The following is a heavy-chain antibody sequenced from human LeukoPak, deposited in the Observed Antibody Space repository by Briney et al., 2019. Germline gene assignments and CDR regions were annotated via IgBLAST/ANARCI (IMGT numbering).Heavy chain of an antibody. D-gene: IGHD3-9*01. CDR3: ARGLYYDILTDYYKSYYYYGMDV. Sequence: GASVKVSCKASGYTFTSYGISWVRQAPGQGLEWMGWVSAYNGNTNYAQKLQGRVTMTTDTPTSTAYMELRSLRSDDTAVYYCARGLYYDILTDYYKSYYYYGMDVWGQGTTVTVSS. V-gene: IGHV1-18*01. CDR1: GYTFTSYG. J-gene: IGHJ6*02. CDR2: VSAYNGNT.